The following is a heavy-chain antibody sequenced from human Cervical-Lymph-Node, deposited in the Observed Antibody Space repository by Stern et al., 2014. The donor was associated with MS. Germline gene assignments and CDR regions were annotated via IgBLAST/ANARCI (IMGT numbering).Heavy chain of an antibody. CDR3: SGSNWYFFDY. Sequence: EVQLVESAGGLVQPGGSLRLSCAASGFTFDSYSMHWVRQVPGKGLVWVSRINTDGSSPRYADSVKGRFTISRDNAKNMLYLEMNSLRAEDTAVYYCSGSNWYFFDYWGQGTLVTVSS. D-gene: IGHD6-13*01. J-gene: IGHJ4*02. CDR2: INTDGSSP. V-gene: IGHV3-74*01. CDR1: GFTFDSYS.